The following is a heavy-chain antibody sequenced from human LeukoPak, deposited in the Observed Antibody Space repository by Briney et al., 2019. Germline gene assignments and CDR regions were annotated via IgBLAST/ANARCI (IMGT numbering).Heavy chain of an antibody. Sequence: SETLSLTCTVSGGSISSDYWSWIRQPPGKGLEWIGYIYHTGNSDYNPSLKSRATISLDTSKNQFSLKLTSVTAADTAVYFCARHPFSSPFDYWGQGTLVTVSS. CDR3: ARHPFSSPFDY. CDR2: IYHTGNS. D-gene: IGHD2/OR15-2a*01. J-gene: IGHJ4*02. CDR1: GGSISSDY. V-gene: IGHV4-59*08.